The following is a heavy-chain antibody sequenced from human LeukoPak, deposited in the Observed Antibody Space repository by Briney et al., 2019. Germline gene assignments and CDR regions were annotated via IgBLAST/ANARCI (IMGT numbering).Heavy chain of an antibody. D-gene: IGHD3-9*01. Sequence: PGGSLRLSCAASGFTFDDYAMHWVRQAPGKGLEWVSGISWNSGSIGYADSVKGRFTISRDNAKNSLYLQMNSLRAEDTALYYCAKDYDILTGYSYFDYWGQGTLVIVSS. V-gene: IGHV3-9*01. CDR1: GFTFDDYA. CDR2: ISWNSGSI. CDR3: AKDYDILTGYSYFDY. J-gene: IGHJ4*02.